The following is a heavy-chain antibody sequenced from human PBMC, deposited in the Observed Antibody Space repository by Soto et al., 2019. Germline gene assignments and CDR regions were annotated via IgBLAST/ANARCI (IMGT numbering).Heavy chain of an antibody. Sequence: QVQLVQSGAEVKKPGSSVKVSCKASGGTFSSYTISWVRQAPGQGLEWMGRIIPILGIANYAQKFQGRVTITADKXXSTAYMELSSLRSEDTAVYYCASLDYGDYGVYFDYWGQGTLVTVSS. CDR1: GGTFSSYT. CDR3: ASLDYGDYGVYFDY. D-gene: IGHD4-17*01. CDR2: IIPILGIA. V-gene: IGHV1-69*02. J-gene: IGHJ4*02.